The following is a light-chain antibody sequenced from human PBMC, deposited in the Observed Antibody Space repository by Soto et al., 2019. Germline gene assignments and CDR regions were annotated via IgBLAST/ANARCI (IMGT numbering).Light chain of an antibody. J-gene: IGKJ4*01. CDR3: QQRSNWPLS. V-gene: IGKV3-11*01. CDR2: DAS. CDR1: QNIIIS. Sequence: EIVLTQSPATLSLSPGERATLSCRASQNIIISLAWYQQKPGQAPRLLIYDASNRASGIPARFSASGSGTDFTLTISSLEPEDFAVYYCQQRSNWPLSFGGGTKVEI.